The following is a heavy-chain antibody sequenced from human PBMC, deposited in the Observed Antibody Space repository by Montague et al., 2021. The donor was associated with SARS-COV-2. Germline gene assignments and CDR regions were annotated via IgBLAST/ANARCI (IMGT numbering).Heavy chain of an antibody. CDR2: ISYSGST. J-gene: IGHJ6*02. D-gene: IGHD3-10*01. CDR1: GGSIRSSSHF. CDR3: GLGRGFAVGNHYYYSYGLDV. Sequence: TLSLTCTVSGGSIRSSSHFWGWFRQPPGQRLEWIGTISYSGSTYYSPSLKSRFIISADTSKNQFSLNLRSVTAADTAVYFCGLGRGFAVGNHYYYSYGLDVWGQGTTVTVSS. V-gene: IGHV4-39*07.